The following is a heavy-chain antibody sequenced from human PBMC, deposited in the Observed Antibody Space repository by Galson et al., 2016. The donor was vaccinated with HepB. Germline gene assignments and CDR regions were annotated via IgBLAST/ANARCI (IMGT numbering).Heavy chain of an antibody. D-gene: IGHD5-24*01. V-gene: IGHV4-39*01. Sequence: ETLSLTCTVSGGSISTNNHYWVWVRQPPGKGLEWVGTIFYTGTTYYSPSLKRRVNVSVDTSRNQFSLKLTSVTAADTAVYSCARLMAIGAFDYWGQGILVTVSS. CDR1: GGSISTNNHY. CDR3: ARLMAIGAFDY. CDR2: IFYTGTT. J-gene: IGHJ4*02.